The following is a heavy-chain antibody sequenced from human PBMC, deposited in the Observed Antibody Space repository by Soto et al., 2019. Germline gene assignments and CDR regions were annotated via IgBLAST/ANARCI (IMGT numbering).Heavy chain of an antibody. V-gene: IGHV4-34*01. D-gene: IGHD6-13*01. J-gene: IGHJ4*02. CDR1: GGSFSGYY. CDR3: AREGRIAAAGN. Sequence: QVQLQQWGAGLLKPSETLSLTCAVYGGSFSGYYWSWIRQPPGKGLEWIGEINHSGSTNYNPSLKSRVTISVDTSENQFSLKLSSVTAADTAVYYCAREGRIAAAGNWGQGTLVTVSS. CDR2: INHSGST.